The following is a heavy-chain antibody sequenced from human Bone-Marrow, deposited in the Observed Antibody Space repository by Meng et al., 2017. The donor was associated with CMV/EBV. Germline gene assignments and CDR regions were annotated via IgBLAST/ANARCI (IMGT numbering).Heavy chain of an antibody. J-gene: IGHJ4*02. CDR1: GLTFGGYG. CDR3: ARDMKSSMVRGSIDY. D-gene: IGHD3-10*01. Sequence: SGLTFGGYGMHWVRQAPGKGLEWVAVIWYDGSNKYYADSVKGRFTISRDNSKNTLYLQMNSLRAEDTAVYYCARDMKSSMVRGSIDYWGQGTLVTVSS. V-gene: IGHV3-33*01. CDR2: IWYDGSNK.